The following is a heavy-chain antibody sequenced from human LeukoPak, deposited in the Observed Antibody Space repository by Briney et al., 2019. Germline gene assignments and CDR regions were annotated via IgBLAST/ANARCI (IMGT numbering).Heavy chain of an antibody. Sequence: PSETLSLTCAVYGGSFSGYYWSWIRQPPGKGLEWIGEINHSGSTNYNPSLKSRVTISVDTSKNQFSLKLSSVTAADTAVYYCARGYNGDYGGDYYFDYWGQGTLVTVSS. CDR1: GGSFSGYY. CDR2: INHSGST. J-gene: IGHJ4*02. CDR3: ARGYNGDYGGDYYFDY. V-gene: IGHV4-34*01. D-gene: IGHD4-17*01.